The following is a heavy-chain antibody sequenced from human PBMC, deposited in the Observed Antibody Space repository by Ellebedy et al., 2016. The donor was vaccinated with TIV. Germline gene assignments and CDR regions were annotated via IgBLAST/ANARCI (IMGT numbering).Heavy chain of an antibody. CDR2: ISGSGGST. J-gene: IGHJ5*02. Sequence: PGGSLRLSCAASGFTFSDYYMSWIRQAPGKGLEWVSTISGSGGSTYYADSVKGRFTISRDNSKNTLYLQMNSLRHDDTAVYYCARDPVGRGVNYFGPWGQGTLVTVSS. D-gene: IGHD4-11*01. V-gene: IGHV3-23*01. CDR1: GFTFSDYY. CDR3: ARDPVGRGVNYFGP.